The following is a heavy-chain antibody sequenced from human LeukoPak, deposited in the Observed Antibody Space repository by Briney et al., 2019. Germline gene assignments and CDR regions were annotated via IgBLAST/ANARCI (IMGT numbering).Heavy chain of an antibody. D-gene: IGHD2-15*01. CDR3: AKGKTPPRPSRWYYFDY. CDR2: ISYDGTNK. J-gene: IGHJ4*02. Sequence: QPGRSLRLSCAVSGFTFRSYGMHWVRQAPGKGLEWVAVISYDGTNKYYADPVRGRFTISRDNSKDTLFLQMNSLRGEDTAVYYFAKGKTPPRPSRWYYFDYWGQGTLVTVSS. CDR1: GFTFRSYG. V-gene: IGHV3-30*18.